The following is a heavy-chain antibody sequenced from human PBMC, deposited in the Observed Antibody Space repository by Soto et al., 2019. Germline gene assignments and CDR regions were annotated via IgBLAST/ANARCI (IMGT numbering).Heavy chain of an antibody. CDR2: IYYSGST. Sequence: SSETLSLTXTVSGGSISSGDYYWSWIRQPPGKGLEWIGYIYYSGSTYYNPPLKSRVTISVDTSKNQFSLKLSSVTAADTAVYYCARERYYYDSSGSFFDYWGQGTLVTVSS. CDR3: ARERYYYDSSGSFFDY. D-gene: IGHD3-22*01. CDR1: GGSISSGDYY. J-gene: IGHJ4*02. V-gene: IGHV4-30-4*01.